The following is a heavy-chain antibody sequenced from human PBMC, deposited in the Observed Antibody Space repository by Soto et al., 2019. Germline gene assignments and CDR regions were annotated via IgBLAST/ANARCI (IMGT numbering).Heavy chain of an antibody. CDR3: AKDRWESLPYYYGVDA. Sequence: QVQLVESGGGVVQPGRSLRLSYAPSGFTFSRYGIHWVRQAPGKGLEWVAFISKDGNNKYFADSVKGRFTISRDNSKNTLDLQMNSLRAEDTAIYYCAKDRWESLPYYYGVDAWGQGTTVTVSS. J-gene: IGHJ6*02. CDR1: GFTFSRYG. CDR2: ISKDGNNK. D-gene: IGHD1-26*01. V-gene: IGHV3-30*18.